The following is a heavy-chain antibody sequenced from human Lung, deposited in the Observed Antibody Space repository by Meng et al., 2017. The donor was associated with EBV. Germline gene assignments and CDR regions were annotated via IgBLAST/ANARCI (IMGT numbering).Heavy chain of an antibody. Sequence: QVPLHESGPGSVEPSQTLSLPCTVSGGSMSSGNYYWSWIRQPPGKGLEWIGYIHHSGSAYYNPSLKSRVSISVDTSENQFSLNLNSMTAADTAVYYCASFDHIPRRNYFDYWGQGTLVTVSS. J-gene: IGHJ4*02. CDR1: GGSMSSGNYY. CDR3: ASFDHIPRRNYFDY. V-gene: IGHV4-30-4*01. CDR2: IHHSGSA. D-gene: IGHD2-21*01.